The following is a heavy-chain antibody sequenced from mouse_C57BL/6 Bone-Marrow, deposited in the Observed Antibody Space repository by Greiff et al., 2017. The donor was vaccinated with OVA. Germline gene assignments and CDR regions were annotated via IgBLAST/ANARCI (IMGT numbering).Heavy chain of an antibody. V-gene: IGHV1-55*01. Sequence: QVQLQQPGAELVKPGASVKMSCKASGYTFTSYWITWVKQRPGQGLEWIGDIYPGSGSTNYNEKFKSKATLTVDTSSSTAYMQLSSLTSEDSAVYYCARKKTMNYYFDYWGQGTTLTVSS. J-gene: IGHJ2*01. CDR1: GYTFTSYW. D-gene: IGHD2-4*01. CDR2: IYPGSGST. CDR3: ARKKTMNYYFDY.